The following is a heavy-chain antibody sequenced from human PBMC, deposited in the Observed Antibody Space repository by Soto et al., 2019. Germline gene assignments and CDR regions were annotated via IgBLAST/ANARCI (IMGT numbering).Heavy chain of an antibody. D-gene: IGHD2-2*01. CDR2: ISGSGGST. Sequence: GGSLRLSCAASGFTCSSYVMSWVCQAPGKGLEWVSAISGSGGSTYYADSVKGRFTISRDNSKNTLYLQMNSLRAEDTAVYYCAKDRYCSSTSCYDGVGWFDPWGQGTLVTVSS. J-gene: IGHJ5*02. CDR3: AKDRYCSSTSCYDGVGWFDP. V-gene: IGHV3-23*01. CDR1: GFTCSSYV.